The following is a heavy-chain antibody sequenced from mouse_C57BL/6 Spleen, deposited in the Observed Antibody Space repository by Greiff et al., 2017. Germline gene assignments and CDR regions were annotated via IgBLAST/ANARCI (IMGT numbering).Heavy chain of an antibody. CDR2: IYPSDSET. D-gene: IGHD2-3*01. Sequence: QVQLQQPGAELVRPGSSVKLSCKASGYTFTSYWMDWVKQRPGQGLEWIGNIYPSDSETHYNQKFKDKATLTVDKSSSTAYMQLSSLTSEDSAVYYCARSDGYYPYYFDYWGQGTTRTVSS. V-gene: IGHV1-61*01. J-gene: IGHJ2*01. CDR1: GYTFTSYW. CDR3: ARSDGYYPYYFDY.